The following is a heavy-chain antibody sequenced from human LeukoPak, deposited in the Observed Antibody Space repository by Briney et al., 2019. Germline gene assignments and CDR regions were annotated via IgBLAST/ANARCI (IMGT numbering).Heavy chain of an antibody. CDR2: IYTSGST. V-gene: IGHV4-61*02. Sequence: PSQTLSLTCTVSGGSISSGSYYWSWIRQPAGKGLEWIGRIYTSGSTNYNPSLKSRVTISVDTSKNQFSLKLSSVTAADTAVYYCARAYGSGRRPSYYFDYWGQGTLVTVSS. CDR1: GGSISSGSYY. J-gene: IGHJ4*02. CDR3: ARAYGSGRRPSYYFDY. D-gene: IGHD3-10*01.